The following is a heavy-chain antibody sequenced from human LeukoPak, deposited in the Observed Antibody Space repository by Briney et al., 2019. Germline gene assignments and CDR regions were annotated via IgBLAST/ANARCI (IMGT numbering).Heavy chain of an antibody. V-gene: IGHV1-18*01. Sequence: ASVKVSCKACGYTFPNHGISWLRQAPGQGLEWMGWISAYNGNTNYAQELDGRVTMTTDTSTSTAYMELRSLRSDDTAVYYCARDRGVPAALLFGMDVWGQGTTVTVSS. CDR1: GYTFPNHG. D-gene: IGHD2-2*01. J-gene: IGHJ6*02. CDR2: ISAYNGNT. CDR3: ARDRGVPAALLFGMDV.